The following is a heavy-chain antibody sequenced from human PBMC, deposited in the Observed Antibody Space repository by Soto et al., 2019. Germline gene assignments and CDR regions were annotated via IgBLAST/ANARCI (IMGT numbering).Heavy chain of an antibody. CDR1: GASISGFY. J-gene: IGHJ5*02. CDR3: VRDGTKTLRDWFDP. Sequence: SETLSLTCTVSGASISGFYWSWIRKSAGKGLEWIGRIYATGTIDYNPSLKSRVMMSVDTSKKQFSLKLRSVTAADTAVYYCVRDGTKTLRDWFDPWGQGISVTVSS. CDR2: IYATGTI. V-gene: IGHV4-4*07. D-gene: IGHD1-1*01.